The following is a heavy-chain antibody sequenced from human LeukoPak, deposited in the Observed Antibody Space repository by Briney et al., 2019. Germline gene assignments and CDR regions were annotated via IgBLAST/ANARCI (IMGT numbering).Heavy chain of an antibody. CDR1: GYTFSTYP. J-gene: IGHJ4*02. V-gene: IGHV7-4-1*02. CDR3: VRGIDTTGYFNY. Sequence: ASVRVSCKASGYTFSTYPLNWVRQAPGQGLEWMGWINTNTGSPTYAQGLTGRFVFSLDTSVSTAFLQISSLKAEDSALYYCVRGIDTTGYFNYWGQGTLVTVSS. D-gene: IGHD3-22*01. CDR2: INTNTGSP.